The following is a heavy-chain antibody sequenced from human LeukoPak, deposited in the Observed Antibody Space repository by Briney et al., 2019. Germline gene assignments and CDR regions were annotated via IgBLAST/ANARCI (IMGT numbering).Heavy chain of an antibody. D-gene: IGHD3-22*01. V-gene: IGHV4-4*07. Sequence: SETLSLTCTVSGGSISGYYWGWIRQPAGKGLEWIGRIYSSGSTSYNPSLESRVAMSADTSKNQFSLKLSSVTAADTAVYFCAREREYYDSTGYYYDFGMDVWGQGTTVTVSS. CDR2: IYSSGST. CDR1: GGSISGYY. J-gene: IGHJ6*02. CDR3: AREREYYDSTGYYYDFGMDV.